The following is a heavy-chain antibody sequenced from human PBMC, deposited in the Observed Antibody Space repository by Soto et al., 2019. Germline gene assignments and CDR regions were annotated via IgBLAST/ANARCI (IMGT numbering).Heavy chain of an antibody. V-gene: IGHV2-5*02. CDR2: IYWDDSK. CDR1: GFSLSTSGVG. Sequence: QITLKESGPTLVRPTQTLTLTCAFSGFSLSTSGVGVGWIRQPPGKAPEGLAVIYWDDSKHYSPSLRRRLTITKATSKPQVVLTMTNMDPMDTGTYYCAHKGPEDWPLDYWGQGTLVTVSS. CDR3: AHKGPEDWPLDY. J-gene: IGHJ4*02. D-gene: IGHD3-9*01.